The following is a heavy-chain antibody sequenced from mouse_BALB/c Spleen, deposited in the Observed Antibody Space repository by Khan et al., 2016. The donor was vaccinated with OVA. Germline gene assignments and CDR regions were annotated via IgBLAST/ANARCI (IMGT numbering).Heavy chain of an antibody. Sequence: QVQLQQSGAELARPGASVKMSCKASGYTFTTYTIHWVKQRPGQGLEWIGYIIPSSDYTNYNQKFKDKATLTADKSSSTAYMQRSSLTSEDSAVYYCAREGAYYRSDGWFAYWGQGTLVTVSA. CDR3: AREGAYYRSDGWFAY. CDR2: IIPSSDYT. J-gene: IGHJ3*01. CDR1: GYTFTTYT. D-gene: IGHD2-14*01. V-gene: IGHV1-4*01.